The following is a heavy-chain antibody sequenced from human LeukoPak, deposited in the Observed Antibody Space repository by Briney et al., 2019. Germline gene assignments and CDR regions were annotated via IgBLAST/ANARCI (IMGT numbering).Heavy chain of an antibody. CDR3: ARGGSDFWSGYYFHYYYYGMDV. D-gene: IGHD3-3*01. V-gene: IGHV3-30*04. Sequence: PGRSLRLSCAASGFTFSSYAMHWVRQAPGKGLEWVAVISYDGSNKYYADSVRGRFTISRDNSKNTLYLQMNSLRAEDTAVYYCARGGSDFWSGYYFHYYYYGMDVWGQGTTVTVSS. CDR2: ISYDGSNK. J-gene: IGHJ6*02. CDR1: GFTFSSYA.